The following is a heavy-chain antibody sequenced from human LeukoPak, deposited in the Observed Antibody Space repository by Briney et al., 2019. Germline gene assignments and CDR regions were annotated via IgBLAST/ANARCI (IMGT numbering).Heavy chain of an antibody. CDR2: ISAYNGNT. CDR1: GYTFTSYG. Sequence: ASVKVSCKASGYTFTSYGISWVRQAPGQGLEWMGWISAYNGNTNYAQKLQGRVTMTTDTSTSTAYMELRSLRSDDTAVYYCARDYGGNSVDWFDPWGQGTLVTVSS. D-gene: IGHD4-23*01. V-gene: IGHV1-18*01. CDR3: ARDYGGNSVDWFDP. J-gene: IGHJ5*02.